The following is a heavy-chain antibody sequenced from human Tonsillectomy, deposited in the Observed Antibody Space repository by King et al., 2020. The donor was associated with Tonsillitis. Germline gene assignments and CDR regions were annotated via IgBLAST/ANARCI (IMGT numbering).Heavy chain of an antibody. D-gene: IGHD1-14*01. CDR3: ARGTTGYRFDY. CDR1: GRSFSGYY. CDR2: INHSGST. V-gene: IGHV4-34*01. Sequence: VQLQQWGAGLLKPSETLSLTCAVYGRSFSGYYWSWIRQPPGKGLEWIGEINHSGSTNYNPSLKSRVTISVDTSKNQFSLKLSSVTAADTAVYYCARGTTGYRFDYWGQGTLVTVSS. J-gene: IGHJ4*02.